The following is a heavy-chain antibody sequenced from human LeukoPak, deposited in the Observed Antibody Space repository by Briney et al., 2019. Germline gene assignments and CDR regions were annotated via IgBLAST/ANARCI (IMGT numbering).Heavy chain of an antibody. V-gene: IGHV4-4*07. CDR3: ARDSSGYYSTYYYYYMDV. J-gene: IGHJ6*03. D-gene: IGHD3-22*01. CDR2: IYTSGST. Sequence: PSETLSLTCTVSGGSISSYYWSWIRQPAGKGLEWIGRIYTSGSTNYNPSLKSRVTMSVDTSKNQFSLKLSSVTAADTAVYHCARDSSGYYSTYYYYYMDVWGKGTTVTVSS. CDR1: GGSISSYY.